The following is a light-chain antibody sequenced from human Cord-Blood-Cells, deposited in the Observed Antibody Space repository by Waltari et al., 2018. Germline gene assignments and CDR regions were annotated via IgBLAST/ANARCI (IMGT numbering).Light chain of an antibody. Sequence: AIRLTQSPSSFSASAGDRVTITCRGSQGISSYLAWYQQKPGKAPKLLIYAASTLQTGLPWRFSGSGSGTDFTLTISSLQSEDVATYYGQQNYSYPLTFGGGTKVEIK. CDR2: AAS. CDR3: QQNYSYPLT. J-gene: IGKJ4*01. V-gene: IGKV1-8*01. CDR1: QGISSY.